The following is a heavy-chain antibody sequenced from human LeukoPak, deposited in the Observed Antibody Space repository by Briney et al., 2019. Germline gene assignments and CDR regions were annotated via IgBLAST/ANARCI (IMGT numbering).Heavy chain of an antibody. CDR2: TFYNGNT. CDR3: ARHIYRTFYFDY. Sequence: SETLSLTCTVSGGSISSHYWSWIRQPPGKGLEWIGYTFYNGNTNCSPSLKSRVTISLDSAKNQFSLKLSSVTAADTAVYYCARHIYRTFYFDYWGQGALVTVSS. V-gene: IGHV4-59*08. D-gene: IGHD1-14*01. CDR1: GGSISSHY. J-gene: IGHJ4*02.